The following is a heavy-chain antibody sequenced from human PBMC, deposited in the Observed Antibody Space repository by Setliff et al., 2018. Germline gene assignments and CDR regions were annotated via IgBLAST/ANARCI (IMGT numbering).Heavy chain of an antibody. Sequence: SETLSLTCTVSGGSIINSYYWSWIRQPAGKGLEWIGRISTSGSTNYNPSLKSRVTVSLDTSKNQFSLKLTSVTAADTAVYYCARDQWVRSPPLYFSYSMDVWGQGTTVTV. CDR1: GGSIINSYY. D-gene: IGHD5-12*01. CDR3: ARDQWVRSPPLYFSYSMDV. V-gene: IGHV4-4*07. CDR2: ISTSGST. J-gene: IGHJ6*02.